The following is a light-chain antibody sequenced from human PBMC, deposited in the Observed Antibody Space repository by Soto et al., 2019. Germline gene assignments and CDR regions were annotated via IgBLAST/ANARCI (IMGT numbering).Light chain of an antibody. CDR2: GAS. CDR1: QSVASSS. V-gene: IGKV3-20*01. J-gene: IGKJ2*01. CDR3: QQYGSSSYT. Sequence: EIVLTQSPGTLSLSPGEGATLSCRASQSVASSSLAWYQQKPGQAPRLIIYGASNRATGTPDRFSGGGSGTDFTLTISRLEPEDFGVYYCQQYGSSSYTFGQGTKLEIK.